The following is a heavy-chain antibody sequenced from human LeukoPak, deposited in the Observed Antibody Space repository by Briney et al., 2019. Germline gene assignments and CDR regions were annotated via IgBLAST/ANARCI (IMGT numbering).Heavy chain of an antibody. Sequence: SQTLSLTCAISGDSVSSNSAAWNWIRQSPSRGLEWLGRTYYRSKWYNDYAVSVKSRITINPDTTKNQFSLQLSSVTPEDTAVYYCVRGGVEAPAAMGFDYWGQGTLVTVSS. D-gene: IGHD2-2*01. CDR3: VRGGVEAPAAMGFDY. V-gene: IGHV6-1*01. CDR1: GDSVSSNSAA. J-gene: IGHJ4*02. CDR2: TYYRSKWYN.